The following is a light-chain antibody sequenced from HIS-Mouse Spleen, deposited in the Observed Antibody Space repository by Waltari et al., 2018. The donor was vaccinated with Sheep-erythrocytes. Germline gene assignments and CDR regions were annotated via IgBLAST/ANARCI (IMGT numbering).Light chain of an antibody. Sequence: DIVMTQSPDSLAVSLGARATINCKSSQSVVYSSNNKNYLAWYQQKPGQPPKLLIYWASTRESGVPDRFSGSGSGTDFTLTISSLQAEDVAVYYCQQYYSTLLTFGGGTKVEIK. V-gene: IGKV4-1*01. CDR1: QSVVYSSNNKNY. CDR2: WAS. CDR3: QQYYSTLLT. J-gene: IGKJ4*01.